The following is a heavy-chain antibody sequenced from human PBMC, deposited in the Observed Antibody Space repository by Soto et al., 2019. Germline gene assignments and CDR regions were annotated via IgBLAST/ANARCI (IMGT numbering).Heavy chain of an antibody. D-gene: IGHD2-2*01. Sequence: SQALSLTCAISGDSISTNNVAWNWIRQSPSGGLEWLGRTGYTSKWYNDYAVSVRSRITINPDTSKNQFSLQLNSVTLDDTAVYYRARGTSSAFDYWGQGTLVTVSS. CDR2: TGYTSKWYN. V-gene: IGHV6-1*01. CDR1: GDSISTNNVA. CDR3: ARGTSSAFDY. J-gene: IGHJ4*02.